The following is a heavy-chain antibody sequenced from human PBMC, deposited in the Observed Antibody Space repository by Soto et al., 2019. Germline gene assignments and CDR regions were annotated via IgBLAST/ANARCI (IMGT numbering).Heavy chain of an antibody. Sequence: GGSLRLSCAASGFTFRDYAMSCVRQAPGRGLEWVSGVSNSGSSTYYADSVKGRFTISRDNSKNTLYLQMNSLRAEDTAVYYCAKHSRETTTCCGEDWGQGTRVTVSS. CDR1: GFTFRDYA. CDR3: AKHSRETTTCCGED. D-gene: IGHD2-2*01. J-gene: IGHJ4*02. V-gene: IGHV3-23*01. CDR2: VSNSGSST.